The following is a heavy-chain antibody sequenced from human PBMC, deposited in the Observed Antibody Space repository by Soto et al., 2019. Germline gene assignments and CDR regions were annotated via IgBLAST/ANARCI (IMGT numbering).Heavy chain of an antibody. CDR2: ILPIFGTA. J-gene: IGHJ6*02. D-gene: IGHD6-6*01. V-gene: IGHV1-69*06. CDR1: GGTFSSYA. CDR3: ARGNIKRSIAANEEDYYGMDV. Sequence: GASVKVSCKASGGTFSSYAISWVRQAPGQGLEWMGGILPIFGTANYAQKFQGRVTITADKSTSTAYMELSSLRSEDTAVYYCARGNIKRSIAANEEDYYGMDVWGQGTTVTVSS.